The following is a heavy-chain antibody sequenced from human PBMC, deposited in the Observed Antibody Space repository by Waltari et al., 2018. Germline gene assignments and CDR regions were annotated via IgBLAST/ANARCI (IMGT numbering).Heavy chain of an antibody. CDR2: IIPIFGTA. CDR1: GGSFTNYA. V-gene: IGHV1-69*05. CDR3: ARDLGAMKVTSALEI. J-gene: IGHJ3*02. Sequence: QVQLVQSGAEVKRPGSSVKVSCRASGGSFTNYAISWVRQAPGQGLEWMGGIIPIFGTANSAQKFQGRLTITSDESTSTAYMELSSLRPEDTAVYFCARDLGAMKVTSALEIWGQGTRVTVSS. D-gene: IGHD3-10*01.